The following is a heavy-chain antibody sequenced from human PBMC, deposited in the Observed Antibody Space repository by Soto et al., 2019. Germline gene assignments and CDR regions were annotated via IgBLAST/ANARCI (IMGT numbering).Heavy chain of an antibody. CDR3: ASGPIGEYTDGFDY. D-gene: IGHD4-17*01. J-gene: IGHJ4*02. CDR2: IYHSGST. Sequence: QLQLQESGSGLVKPSQTLSLTCAVSGGSISSGGYSWSWIRQPPGKGLEWIGYIYHSGSTYCNPSLKSRVTIAVDRSKNQFSLKLSSVTAADTAVYYCASGPIGEYTDGFDYWGQGTLVTVSS. V-gene: IGHV4-30-2*01. CDR1: GGSISSGGYS.